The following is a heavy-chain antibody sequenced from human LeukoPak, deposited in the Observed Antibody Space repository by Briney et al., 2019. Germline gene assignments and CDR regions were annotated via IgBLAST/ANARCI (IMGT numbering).Heavy chain of an antibody. D-gene: IGHD3-22*01. Sequence: GGSLRLSCAASGVTFSSNDIHWVRQAPGKGLEWVVVISYDGGNKYYADSVKGRFAICRDNSKNTLYLQMNSLRAEDTAVYYCAKGTHYYDSSGYWGAFDIWGQGTMVTVSS. CDR3: AKGTHYYDSSGYWGAFDI. CDR2: ISYDGGNK. V-gene: IGHV3-30*18. CDR1: GVTFSSND. J-gene: IGHJ3*02.